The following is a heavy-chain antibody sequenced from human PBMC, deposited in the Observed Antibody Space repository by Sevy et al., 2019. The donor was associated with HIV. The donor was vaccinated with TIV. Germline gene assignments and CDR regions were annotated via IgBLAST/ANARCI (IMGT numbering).Heavy chain of an antibody. J-gene: IGHJ4*02. Sequence: SETLSLTCTVSGGSISTGGYYWSWIRQHPGKGLEWIGYIYYRGSTSYNPSLQSRVTLSVDTSKNQFSLRLSSVTAADSAVYYCASSLWDFAFDFWGQGIQVTLSS. CDR1: GGSISTGGYY. CDR3: ASSLWDFAFDF. V-gene: IGHV4-31*03. D-gene: IGHD3-16*01. CDR2: IYYRGST.